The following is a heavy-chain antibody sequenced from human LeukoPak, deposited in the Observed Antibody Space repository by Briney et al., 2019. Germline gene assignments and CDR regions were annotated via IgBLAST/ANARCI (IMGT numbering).Heavy chain of an antibody. V-gene: IGHV3-15*01. CDR1: GFTFNNAW. Sequence: PGGSLRLSCAASGFTFNNAWMSWVRQAPGKGLEWVGRIKSKTDGGTTDYAAPVKGRFTVSRDDSSNTLYLQMNSLKTEDTGVCYCASWLQSWGQGTLVTVSS. J-gene: IGHJ5*02. CDR2: IKSKTDGGTT. CDR3: ASWLQS. D-gene: IGHD5-24*01.